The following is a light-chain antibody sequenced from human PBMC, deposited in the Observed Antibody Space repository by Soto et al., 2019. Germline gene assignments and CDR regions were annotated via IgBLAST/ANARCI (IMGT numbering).Light chain of an antibody. CDR3: QQSYNTPLT. J-gene: IGKJ4*01. V-gene: IGKV1-39*01. CDR1: QSISNY. Sequence: DIPMTQSPSSLSASVGDRVTITCRASQSISNYLNWFQQRPGKAPKLLIFAASSLQSGVPSRFSGSGSGTDFSLTINSLQPEDFTTYYCQQSYNTPLTFGGGTKVEIK. CDR2: AAS.